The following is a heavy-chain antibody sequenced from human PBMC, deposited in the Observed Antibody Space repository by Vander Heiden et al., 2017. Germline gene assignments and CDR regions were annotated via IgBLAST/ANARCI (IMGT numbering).Heavy chain of an antibody. CDR2: IDPRDSIT. Sequence: GNEAGESLRISCRVSGDSFTNYWINWVRQTPGKGLEWMGKIDPRDSITDYSPSFHAHVSISADKSTSTAYLQWSSLRASDTAMYFCARIVLAGIDNGYYWGQGTQVTVSS. D-gene: IGHD6-19*01. J-gene: IGHJ4*02. V-gene: IGHV5-10-1*01. CDR1: GDSFTNYW. CDR3: ARIVLAGIDNGYY.